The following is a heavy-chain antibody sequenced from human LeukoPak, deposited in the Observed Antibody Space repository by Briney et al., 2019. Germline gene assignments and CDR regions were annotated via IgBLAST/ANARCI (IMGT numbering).Heavy chain of an antibody. CDR2: ISPSGGST. Sequence: ASVKVSCTASGYTFTSYYINWVRQAPGQGLEWMGSISPSGGSTSYAQKCQGRVTMTTDTSRSTDYTELSSRRSEAQAVVYCSRDRYDSSCYYEYWGQGPQVTVSS. CDR3: SRDRYDSSCYYEY. D-gene: IGHD3-22*01. J-gene: IGHJ4*01. V-gene: IGHV1-46*01. CDR1: GYTFTSYY.